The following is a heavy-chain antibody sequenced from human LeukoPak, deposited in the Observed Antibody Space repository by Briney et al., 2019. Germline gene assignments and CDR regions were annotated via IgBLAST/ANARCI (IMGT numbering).Heavy chain of an antibody. CDR2: ISSSSSYI. CDR1: GFTFSSYS. V-gene: IGHV3-21*01. D-gene: IGHD5-24*01. J-gene: IGHJ4*02. Sequence: GGSLRLSCAASGFTFSSYSMNWVGQAPGKGLEWVSSISSSSSYIYYADSVKGRFTISRDNAKNSLYLQMNSLRAEDTAVYYCAREGDGYNSPFDYWGRGTLVTVSS. CDR3: AREGDGYNSPFDY.